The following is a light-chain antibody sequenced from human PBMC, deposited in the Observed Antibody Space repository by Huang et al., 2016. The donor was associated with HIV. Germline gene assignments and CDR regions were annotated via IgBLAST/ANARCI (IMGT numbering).Light chain of an antibody. V-gene: IGKV1-NL1*01. CDR1: QGISNA. Sequence: DIQMTQSPSSLSASVADRVTITCRASQGISNALAWYQQKTGKPPRLLVCGASKWESGVPYRFSGSGSETDYTLTISSLQPEDFATYYCQQYFSALWTFGQGTKV. CDR3: QQYFSALWT. CDR2: GAS. J-gene: IGKJ1*01.